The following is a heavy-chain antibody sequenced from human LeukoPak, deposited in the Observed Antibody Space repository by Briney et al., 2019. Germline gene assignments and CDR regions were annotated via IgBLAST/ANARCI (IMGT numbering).Heavy chain of an antibody. CDR1: GFTFSSYG. J-gene: IGHJ6*02. V-gene: IGHV3-33*08. CDR3: ARAPAGMDV. Sequence: GGSLRLSCAASGFTFSSYGMHWVRQAPGKGLEWVAVIWYGGSNKYYADSVKGRFTISRDNSKNTLYLQMNSLRSEDTAVYFCARAPAGMDVWGQGTTVIVSS. D-gene: IGHD1-14*01. CDR2: IWYGGSNK.